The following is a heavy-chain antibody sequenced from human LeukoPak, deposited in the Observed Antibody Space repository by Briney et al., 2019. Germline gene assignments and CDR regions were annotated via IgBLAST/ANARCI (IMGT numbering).Heavy chain of an antibody. V-gene: IGHV4-59*01. CDR2: IYYSGST. Sequence: PSETLSLTCTVSGGSISSYYWSWIRQPPGKGLEWTGYIYYSGSTNYNPSLKSRVTISVDTSKNRFSLKLSSVTAADTAVYYCASGSYNWNYYYYMDVWGKGTTVTVSS. D-gene: IGHD1-20*01. J-gene: IGHJ6*03. CDR3: ASGSYNWNYYYYMDV. CDR1: GGSISSYY.